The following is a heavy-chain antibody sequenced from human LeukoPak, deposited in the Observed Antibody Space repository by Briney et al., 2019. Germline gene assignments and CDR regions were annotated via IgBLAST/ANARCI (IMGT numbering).Heavy chain of an antibody. V-gene: IGHV1-69*13. CDR2: IIPIFGTA. CDR1: GGTFSSYA. CDR3: ARDLNSGYAYFDY. J-gene: IGHJ4*02. D-gene: IGHD5-12*01. Sequence: GASVNVSCKASGGTFSSYAISWVRQAPGQGLEWMGGIIPIFGTANYAQKFQGRVTITADESTSTAYMELSSLRSEDTAVYYCARDLNSGYAYFDYWGQGALVTVSS.